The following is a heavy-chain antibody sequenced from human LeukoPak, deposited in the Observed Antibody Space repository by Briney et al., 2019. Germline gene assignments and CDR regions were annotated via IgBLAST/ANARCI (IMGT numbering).Heavy chain of an antibody. CDR2: ISFGGRDK. Sequence: GKSLRLSCAASGFIFNNNAIHWVRQAPGKGLEWVAVISFGGRDKHHADSVKGRFTISRDNSKNTLYLQMSSLRVEDTAMYYCAKDSGIAVAGTDYWGQGTLVTVSS. J-gene: IGHJ4*02. V-gene: IGHV3-30*04. CDR3: AKDSGIAVAGTDY. CDR1: GFIFNNNA. D-gene: IGHD6-19*01.